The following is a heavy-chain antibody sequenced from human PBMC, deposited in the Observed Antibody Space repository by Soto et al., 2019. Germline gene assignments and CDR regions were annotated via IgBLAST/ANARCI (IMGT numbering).Heavy chain of an antibody. Sequence: SGPTLVNPTQTLTLTCTFSGFSLSTLGVGVGWIRQPPGKALEWLALIYWDDDKRFSPSLKSRLTITKDTSKNQVLLIMTNMDPVDTGTYYCAHNIGVSPPNCWGQWTRVTVSS. CDR2: IYWDDDK. CDR1: GFSLSTLGVG. J-gene: IGHJ3*01. V-gene: IGHV2-5*02. D-gene: IGHD6-19*01. CDR3: AHNIGVSPPNC.